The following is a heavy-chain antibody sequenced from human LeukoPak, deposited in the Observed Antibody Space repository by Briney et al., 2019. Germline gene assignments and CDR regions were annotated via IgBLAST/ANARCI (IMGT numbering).Heavy chain of an antibody. D-gene: IGHD3-10*01. CDR3: ATTTYFSGSGSFYSY. CDR2: INSDGSVI. Sequence: GGSLRLSCAASGFSFSSNWMHWVRQVPGKGPVWVSRINSDGSVINYADSVKGRFTISRDNARNTLYLQMSGLGGEDTAVYYCATTTYFSGSGSFYSYWGQGALVTVSS. J-gene: IGHJ4*02. CDR1: GFSFSSNW. V-gene: IGHV3-74*01.